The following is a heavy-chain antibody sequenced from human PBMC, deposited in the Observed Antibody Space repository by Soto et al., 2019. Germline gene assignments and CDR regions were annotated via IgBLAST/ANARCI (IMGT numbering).Heavy chain of an antibody. CDR2: INSDGSST. J-gene: IGHJ4*02. Sequence: EVHLVESGGGIVQPGGSLRLSCAASGFTFSSYWMHWVRQVAGKGLVWVSRINSDGSSTSYADSVKGRFTISRDNAKNTLYLQMNSLTAEDTAVYYCARPRYDGSGTPFDYWGQGTLVTVSS. CDR1: GFTFSSYW. CDR3: ARPRYDGSGTPFDY. D-gene: IGHD3-22*01. V-gene: IGHV3-74*01.